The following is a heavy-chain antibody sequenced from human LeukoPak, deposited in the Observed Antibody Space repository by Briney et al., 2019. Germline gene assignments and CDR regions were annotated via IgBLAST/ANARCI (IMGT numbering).Heavy chain of an antibody. V-gene: IGHV3-74*01. Sequence: GGSLRLSCVASGFTFSTYWIHWVRQAPGKGLVWVSHINGDGSSTSYADSVKGRFAISRNNAKNTLYLQMNSLRAEDTAVYYCARTMTGAFFDYWGQGALVTVSS. J-gene: IGHJ4*02. D-gene: IGHD3-9*01. CDR2: INGDGSST. CDR3: ARTMTGAFFDY. CDR1: GFTFSTYW.